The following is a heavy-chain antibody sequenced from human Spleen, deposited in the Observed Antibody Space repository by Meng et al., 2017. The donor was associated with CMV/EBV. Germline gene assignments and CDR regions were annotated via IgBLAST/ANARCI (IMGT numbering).Heavy chain of an antibody. CDR1: GGTVSSYA. Sequence: QFQSVPAGAVDNKPGSSGQFSVKASGGTVSSYAIILVRQAPGQGLVWMGGIIPIFGTANYAQQFQGRVTITADESTSTAYMELSSLRSEDTAVYYCARPYSSSWFPFDYWGQGTLVTVSS. V-gene: IGHV1-69*12. D-gene: IGHD6-13*01. CDR2: IIPIFGTA. CDR3: ARPYSSSWFPFDY. J-gene: IGHJ4*02.